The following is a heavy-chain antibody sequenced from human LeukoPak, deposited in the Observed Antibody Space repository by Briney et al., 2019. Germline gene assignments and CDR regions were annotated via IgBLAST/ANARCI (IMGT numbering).Heavy chain of an antibody. CDR2: ITPIFGTA. CDR3: ARDNQRLYYYGMDV. J-gene: IGHJ6*02. CDR1: GGTFSRFT. Sequence: ASVKVSCKASGGTFSRFTISWVRQAPGQGFEWMGGITPIFGTANFAQKFQGRVSITADESTSTAFMELSSLRSEDTAVYYCARDNQRLYYYGMDVWGQGTTVTVSS. V-gene: IGHV1-69*13.